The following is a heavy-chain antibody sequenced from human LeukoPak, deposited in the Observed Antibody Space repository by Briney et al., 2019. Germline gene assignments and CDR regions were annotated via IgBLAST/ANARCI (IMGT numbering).Heavy chain of an antibody. J-gene: IGHJ4*02. D-gene: IGHD3-22*01. V-gene: IGHV3-15*01. Sequence: GGSLRLSCAASGFTFSNAWMRWVRQAPGKGLEWVGRIKSKTDGGTTDYAAPVKGRFTISRDDSKNTLYLQMNSLKTEDTAVYYCTTAFGGYDISSFGLRADFDYWGQGTLVTVSS. CDR2: IKSKTDGGTT. CDR1: GFTFSNAW. CDR3: TTAFGGYDISSFGLRADFDY.